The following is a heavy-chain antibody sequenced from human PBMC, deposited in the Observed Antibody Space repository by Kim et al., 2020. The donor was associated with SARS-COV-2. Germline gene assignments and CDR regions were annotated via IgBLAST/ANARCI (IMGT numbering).Heavy chain of an antibody. Sequence: SETLSLTCTVSGGSISSYYWSWIRQPPGKGLEWIGYIYYSGSTNYNPSLKSRVTISVDTSKNQFSLKLSSVTAADTAVYYCARGLVDTAMAYWFDPWGQGTLVTVSS. D-gene: IGHD5-18*01. J-gene: IGHJ5*02. CDR1: GGSISSYY. CDR2: IYYSGST. CDR3: ARGLVDTAMAYWFDP. V-gene: IGHV4-59*13.